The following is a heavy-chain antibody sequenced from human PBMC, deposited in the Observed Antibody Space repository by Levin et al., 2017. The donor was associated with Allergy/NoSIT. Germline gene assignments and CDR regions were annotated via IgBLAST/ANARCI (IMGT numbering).Heavy chain of an antibody. CDR2: ISPKSGGT. D-gene: IGHD2-21*01. Sequence: EASVKVSCKASGYKISDCSLHWIRQAPGRGLEWMGWISPKSGGTNYAQRFHGRVTMTADTSINTVYMDLSDLRSDDTAIYYCARKLLPLDGDFFGHWGQGTLVTVSS. CDR1: GYKISDCS. CDR3: ARKLLPLDGDFFGH. V-gene: IGHV1-2*02. J-gene: IGHJ4*02.